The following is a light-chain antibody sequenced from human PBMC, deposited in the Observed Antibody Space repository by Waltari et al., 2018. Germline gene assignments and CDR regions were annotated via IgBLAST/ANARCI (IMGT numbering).Light chain of an antibody. CDR3: CSHAGSSTVV. Sequence: QSALTQPASVSGSPGPSITISCTGTSSDVGSHNLVSWYHQHPGKAPKLMIYEASKRPSGVSNRFSGSKSGNTASLTISGLQAEDEADYYCCSHAGSSTVVFGGGTKLTVL. CDR2: EAS. V-gene: IGLV2-23*01. J-gene: IGLJ2*01. CDR1: SSDVGSHNL.